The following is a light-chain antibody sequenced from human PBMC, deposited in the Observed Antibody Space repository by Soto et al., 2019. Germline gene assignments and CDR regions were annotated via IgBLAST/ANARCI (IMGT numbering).Light chain of an antibody. CDR1: QSVSSSY. CDR2: GTV. Sequence: EIVLTQSPGTLSLSPGERVTLSCRASQSVSSSYLAWYQQKPGQAPTIVIYGTVSRATGIPDRFSGSESGTDFTLAISRLEPEDFAVYYCHQYSSSPYTFGQGTKVEIK. J-gene: IGKJ2*01. V-gene: IGKV3-20*01. CDR3: HQYSSSPYT.